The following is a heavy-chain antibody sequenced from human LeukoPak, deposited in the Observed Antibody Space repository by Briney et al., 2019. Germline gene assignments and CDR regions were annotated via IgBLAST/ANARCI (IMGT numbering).Heavy chain of an antibody. D-gene: IGHD3-16*01. CDR3: ARDKMGGFDY. V-gene: IGHV4-59*12. Sequence: SETLSLTCTISGGSISSYYWSWIRQPPGKGLEWIGYIYYTGSTNHNPSLKSRVTISVDTSKNQFSLKLSSVTAADTALYYCARDKMGGFDYWGQGTLVTVSS. CDR2: IYYTGST. J-gene: IGHJ4*02. CDR1: GGSISSYY.